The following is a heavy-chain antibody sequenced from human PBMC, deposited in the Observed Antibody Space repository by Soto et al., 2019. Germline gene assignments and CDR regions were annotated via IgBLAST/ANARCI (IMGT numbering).Heavy chain of an antibody. Sequence: AGESLKISCQGSGYSFTSYWIGWVRQMPGKGLEWMGVIYPGDSDTRYSPSFQGQVTISADKSISTAYLQWSSLKASDTAMYYCARYSSSWYCYYGMDVWGQGTTVTVSS. V-gene: IGHV5-51*01. D-gene: IGHD6-13*01. CDR3: ARYSSSWYCYYGMDV. CDR1: GYSFTSYW. CDR2: IYPGDSDT. J-gene: IGHJ6*02.